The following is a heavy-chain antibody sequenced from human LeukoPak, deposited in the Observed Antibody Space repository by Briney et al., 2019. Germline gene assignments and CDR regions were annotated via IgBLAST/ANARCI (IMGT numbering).Heavy chain of an antibody. CDR3: ARAFDY. CDR2: ISSSSNTM. CDR1: GFTFSSYE. V-gene: IGHV3-48*03. J-gene: IGHJ4*02. Sequence: AGGSLRLSCAASGFTFSSYEMNWVRQAPGKGLEWASYISSSSNTMYYAGSVKGRFTISRDNAKNSLYLQMNSLRDEDTAVYYCARAFDYWGQGTLVAVSS.